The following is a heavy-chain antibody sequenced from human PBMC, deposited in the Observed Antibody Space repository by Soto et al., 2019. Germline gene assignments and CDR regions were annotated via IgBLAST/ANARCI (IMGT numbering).Heavy chain of an antibody. CDR1: GCSISSVGYS. J-gene: IGHJ4*02. Sequence: HLQLQESASGLVTPSQTLSLTCAVSGCSISSVGYSWSWILQPPGKVLECIGYIYHSGSTYYNPSLNSPVTISVDRSKNQFSLKVRSVTAADTAVYYCGRASSSCWFHSSDYWGQGTLVAFSS. CDR2: IYHSGST. CDR3: GRASSSCWFHSSDY. V-gene: IGHV4-30-2*01. D-gene: IGHD6-13*01.